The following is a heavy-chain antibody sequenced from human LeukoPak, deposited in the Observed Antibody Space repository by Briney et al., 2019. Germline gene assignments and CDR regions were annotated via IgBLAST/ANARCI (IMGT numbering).Heavy chain of an antibody. J-gene: IGHJ4*02. D-gene: IGHD4-23*01. CDR2: VSGSGNEI. CDR1: GFTFNNFE. V-gene: IGHV3-48*03. CDR3: ATKVPGNSHFSS. Sequence: GGSLRLSCAASGFTFNNFEMNWFRQAPEKGLEWISYVSGSGNEIHYGDSVKGRFTISRDNAQSSLYLQMNSLRAEDTAVYYCATKVPGNSHFSSWGVGTLVTVSS.